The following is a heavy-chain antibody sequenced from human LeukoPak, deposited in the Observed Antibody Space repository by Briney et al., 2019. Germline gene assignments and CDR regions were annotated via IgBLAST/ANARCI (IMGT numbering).Heavy chain of an antibody. CDR1: GYTFTSYD. D-gene: IGHD3-3*01. CDR2: VNPNSGNT. Sequence: ASVKVSCKASGYTFTSYDINWVRQATGQGLEWMGWVNPNSGNTGYAQKFQGRVTMTRNTSISTAYMELSSLRSEDTAVHYCARRMRGYDFFGDASDIWGQGTMVTVSS. J-gene: IGHJ3*02. CDR3: ARRMRGYDFFGDASDI. V-gene: IGHV1-8*01.